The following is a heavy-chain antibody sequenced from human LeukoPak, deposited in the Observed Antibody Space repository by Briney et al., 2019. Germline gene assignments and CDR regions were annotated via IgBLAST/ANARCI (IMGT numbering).Heavy chain of an antibody. CDR3: ARDARYYDSSGYYVFDI. Sequence: KASETLSLTCTVSGGSIRSHYWSWIRQPPGKGPEWIGYIYNNGRTDYNPSLKSRVIISLDTSKNQFSLKLTSVTAADTAVYYCARDARYYDSSGYYVFDIWGQGTKVTVSS. V-gene: IGHV4-59*11. CDR2: IYNNGRT. J-gene: IGHJ3*02. D-gene: IGHD3-22*01. CDR1: GGSIRSHY.